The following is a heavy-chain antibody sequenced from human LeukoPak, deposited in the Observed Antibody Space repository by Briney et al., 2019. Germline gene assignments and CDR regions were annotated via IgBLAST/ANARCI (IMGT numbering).Heavy chain of an antibody. CDR2: INPSGGST. J-gene: IGHJ4*02. CDR1: GYTFTSYY. CDR3: ARVGSVYCSSSSYYGMGCYLDY. D-gene: IGHD2-15*01. V-gene: IGHV1-46*01. Sequence: GASVKVSCKASGYTFTSYYMHWVRQAPGQGLEWMGIINPSGGSTSYAQKFQGRVTMTRDMSTSTVYMELSSLRSEDTAVYYCARVGSVYCSSSSYYGMGCYLDYWGQGTLVTVSS.